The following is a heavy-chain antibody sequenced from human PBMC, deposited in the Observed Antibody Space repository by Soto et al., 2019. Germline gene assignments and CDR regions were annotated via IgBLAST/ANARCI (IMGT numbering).Heavy chain of an antibody. CDR2: IYHGDSDT. CDR3: ARLGRQGVTFYHYYGMDV. J-gene: IGHJ6*01. Sequence: WVRQNPGKGHEWMGIIYHGDSDTRYSPSFQGQVTISADKSISTAYLQWSSLKASDTAMYYCARLGRQGVTFYHYYGMDVGAQGTTASGSS. D-gene: IGHD3-10*01. V-gene: IGHV5-51*01.